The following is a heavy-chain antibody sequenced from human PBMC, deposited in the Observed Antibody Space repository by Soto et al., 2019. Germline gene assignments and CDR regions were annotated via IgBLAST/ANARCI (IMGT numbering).Heavy chain of an antibody. CDR2: ISGGGGTT. D-gene: IGHD6-13*01. V-gene: IGHV3-23*01. CDR3: AKDRTFGSNWYTGDY. CDR1: GFTFSSYA. Sequence: EVQLLESGGGLVQPGGSLRLSCAASGFTFSSYAMSWVRQAPGQGLEWVSTISGGGGTTYYADSVKGRFTISRDNSKNTLFLQMNSLIAEDTAVYYCAKDRTFGSNWYTGDYWGQGTLVTVSA. J-gene: IGHJ4*02.